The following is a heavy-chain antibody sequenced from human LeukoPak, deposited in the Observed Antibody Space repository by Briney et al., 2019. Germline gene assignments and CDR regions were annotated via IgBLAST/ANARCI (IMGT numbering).Heavy chain of an antibody. CDR1: GFTFSSYW. Sequence: GGSLRLSCAASGFTFSSYWMSWVRQGPGKGLEWVANIKQDGSEKYYVDSVKGRFTISRDNAKNSLYVQMNSLRAEDTAVYYCARDRMNFHDYGGHPDYWGQGTLVTVSS. D-gene: IGHD4-23*01. V-gene: IGHV3-7*04. CDR2: IKQDGSEK. J-gene: IGHJ4*02. CDR3: ARDRMNFHDYGGHPDY.